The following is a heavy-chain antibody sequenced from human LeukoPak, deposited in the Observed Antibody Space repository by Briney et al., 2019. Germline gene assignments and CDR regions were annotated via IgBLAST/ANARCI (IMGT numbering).Heavy chain of an antibody. Sequence: GVSLRLSCAASGFTFSSYAMTWVRQAPGKGLEWVAGVSGSGGSTYYADSVKGRFTVSRDNSKNTLSLQMSSLRAEDTAVYYCAKHATEGGSSTTSSWDYWGQGTLVTVSS. CDR2: VSGSGGST. D-gene: IGHD2-2*01. V-gene: IGHV3-23*01. J-gene: IGHJ4*02. CDR3: AKHATEGGSSTTSSWDY. CDR1: GFTFSSYA.